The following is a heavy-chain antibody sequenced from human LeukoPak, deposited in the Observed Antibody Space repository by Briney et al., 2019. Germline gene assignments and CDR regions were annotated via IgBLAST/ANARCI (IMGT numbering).Heavy chain of an antibody. Sequence: GGSLRLSCAASGFTFSSYAMRWVRQAPGEGLEWVAVISSDVSNKYYADSVKGRFTISRDNSKNTLYLQMNSLRAEDTALFYCARARKYCSGGTCYRYYFDYWGQGTLVTVSS. J-gene: IGHJ4*02. V-gene: IGHV3-30*04. CDR3: ARARKYCSGGTCYRYYFDY. CDR2: ISSDVSNK. CDR1: GFTFSSYA. D-gene: IGHD2-15*01.